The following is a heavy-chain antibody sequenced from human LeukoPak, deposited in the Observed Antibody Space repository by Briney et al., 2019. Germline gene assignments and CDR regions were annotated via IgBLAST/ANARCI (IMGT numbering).Heavy chain of an antibody. CDR1: GFTFSSYG. D-gene: IGHD3-9*01. J-gene: IGHJ4*02. V-gene: IGHV3-30*18. CDR2: ISYDGSNK. CDR3: AKGLRYSDN. Sequence: PGGSLRLSCAASGFTFSSYGMHWVRQAPGKGLEWVAVISYDGSNKYYADSVKGRFTISRDNSKNTLYLQMKSLRAEDTAVYYCAKGLRYSDNWGQGTLVTVSS.